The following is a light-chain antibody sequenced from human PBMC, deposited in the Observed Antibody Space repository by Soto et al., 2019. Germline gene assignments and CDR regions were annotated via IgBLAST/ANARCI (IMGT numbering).Light chain of an antibody. Sequence: DIQMTQSPSSVSASVGDRVTLTCRASHDISSWLAWYQQKPGRAPKLLIYAASSLQSGVPSRFSGSGSGTDFTLTISSLQPKDFATYYCQQDNSFPLTFGVATNVDIK. CDR1: HDISSW. CDR2: AAS. V-gene: IGKV1-12*01. CDR3: QQDNSFPLT. J-gene: IGKJ4*01.